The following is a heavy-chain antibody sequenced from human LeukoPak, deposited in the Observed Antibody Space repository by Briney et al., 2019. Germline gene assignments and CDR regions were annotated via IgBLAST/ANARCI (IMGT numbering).Heavy chain of an antibody. CDR3: ARVGGSGSYFREGAPYYFDY. D-gene: IGHD1-26*01. CDR1: GDSVSSNSAA. CDR2: TYYRSKWYN. Sequence: SQTLSLTCAISGDSVSSNSAAWNWIRQSPSRGLEWLGRTYYRSKWYNDYAVSVKSRITINPDTSKNQFSLQLNSVTPEDTAVYYCARVGGSGSYFREGAPYYFDYWGQGTLVTVSS. J-gene: IGHJ4*02. V-gene: IGHV6-1*01.